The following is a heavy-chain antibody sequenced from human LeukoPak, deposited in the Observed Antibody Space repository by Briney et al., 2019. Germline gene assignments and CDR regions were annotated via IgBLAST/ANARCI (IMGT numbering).Heavy chain of an antibody. CDR3: ARLAGLDKRSGYQLPKPYYLDV. V-gene: IGHV4-34*01. CDR2: INHSGST. D-gene: IGHD2-2*01. CDR1: GGSFSGYY. J-gene: IGHJ6*03. Sequence: SETLSLTCAVYGGSFSGYYWSWIRQPPGKGLEWIGEINHSGSTNYNPSLKSRVTISVDTSKNQFSLKVTSVTAADTAVCYCARLAGLDKRSGYQLPKPYYLDVWGKGTTVTVSS.